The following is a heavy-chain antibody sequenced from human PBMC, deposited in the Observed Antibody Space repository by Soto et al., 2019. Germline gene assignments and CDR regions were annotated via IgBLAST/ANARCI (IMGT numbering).Heavy chain of an antibody. CDR3: AKGGVGSTSNAFDI. J-gene: IGHJ3*02. CDR2: ISNDGSNK. D-gene: IGHD1-26*01. Sequence: WGSLRLSCAASGFTFRSYSKHWVGQASANGLEWVAVISNDGSNKYYQESVKGRVTIARDNSKNKQYLQMNSLRAEDTGVYYCAKGGVGSTSNAFDIWGQGTMVTVSS. V-gene: IGHV3-30*18. CDR1: GFTFRSYS.